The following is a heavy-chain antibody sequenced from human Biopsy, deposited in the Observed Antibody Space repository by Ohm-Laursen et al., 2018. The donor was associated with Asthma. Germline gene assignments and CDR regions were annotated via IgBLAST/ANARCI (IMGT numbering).Heavy chain of an antibody. CDR2: INAGNGNT. V-gene: IGHV1-3*01. J-gene: IGHJ3*02. CDR3: ARTYYDFLTGQVNDAFAM. Sequence: ASVKVSCKASGYTFINYAIHWVRQAPGQRLEWMGWINAGNGNTKYSQKFQGRVTISRDTSASTAYMDLSSPRSEDTAVYYCARTYYDFLTGQVNDAFAMWVQGTMVTVSS. D-gene: IGHD3-9*01. CDR1: GYTFINYA.